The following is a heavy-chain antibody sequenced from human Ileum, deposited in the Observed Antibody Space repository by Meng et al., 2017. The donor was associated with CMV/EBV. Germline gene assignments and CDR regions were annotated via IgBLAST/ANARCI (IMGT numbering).Heavy chain of an antibody. CDR2: FIPIFGTA. Sequence: SVKVSCKASGGTFSSYAISWVRQAPGQGLEWMGGFIPIFGTANYAQKFQGRVTITTDESTSTAYMELSSLRSEDTAVYYWARVVVRGGWYYYGMDVWGQGTTVTVSS. V-gene: IGHV1-69*05. D-gene: IGHD3-10*01. J-gene: IGHJ6*02. CDR1: GGTFSSYA. CDR3: ARVVVRGGWYYYGMDV.